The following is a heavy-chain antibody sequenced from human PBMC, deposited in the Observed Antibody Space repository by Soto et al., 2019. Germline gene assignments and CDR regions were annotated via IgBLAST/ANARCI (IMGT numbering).Heavy chain of an antibody. CDR2: VIPIMGIA. V-gene: IGHV1-69*02. CDR1: GGTFSSYT. Sequence: QVQLVQSGAEVKKPGSSVKVSCKASGGTFSSYTIIWVRQAPGQGREWMGRVIPIMGIANYAQKFQGRVTITADKSTSTSYMVLSSLRAEDTAVYYCIFLTPGDYWGQGTLVTVSS. D-gene: IGHD3-9*01. J-gene: IGHJ4*02. CDR3: IFLTPGDY.